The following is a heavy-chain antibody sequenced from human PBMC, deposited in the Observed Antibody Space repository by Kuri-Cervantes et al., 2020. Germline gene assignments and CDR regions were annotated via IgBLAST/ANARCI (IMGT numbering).Heavy chain of an antibody. CDR1: GFTFSSYW. CDR3: ARDFSSGWAEYYFDY. V-gene: IGHV3-7*01. Sequence: GGSLRLSCAASGFTFSSYWMSWVRQAPGKGLEWVANIKQGGSEKYYVDSVKGRFTISRDNAKNSLYLQMNSLRAEDTAVYYCARDFSSGWAEYYFDYWGQGTLVTVSS. J-gene: IGHJ4*02. D-gene: IGHD6-19*01. CDR2: IKQGGSEK.